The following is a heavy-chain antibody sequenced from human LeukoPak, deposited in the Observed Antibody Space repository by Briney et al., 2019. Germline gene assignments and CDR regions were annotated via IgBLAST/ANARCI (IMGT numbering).Heavy chain of an antibody. J-gene: IGHJ3*02. CDR1: GFPFSSYW. Sequence: GGSLRLSCVAFGFPFSSYWMTWVRQAPGKGLGWGANIKQDGSKKSYVDSVKGRFTTSRDNAKNSLYLQMSSLGAEDTAIYYCARVNPLMAPGAFDIWGQGTVVAVSS. V-gene: IGHV3-7*01. D-gene: IGHD2-8*01. CDR2: IKQDGSKK. CDR3: ARVNPLMAPGAFDI.